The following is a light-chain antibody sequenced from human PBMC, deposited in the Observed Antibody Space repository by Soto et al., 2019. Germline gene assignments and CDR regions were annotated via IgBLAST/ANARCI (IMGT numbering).Light chain of an antibody. Sequence: DLQMTQSPSTLSASVGDRVTITCRASQSISSWLAWYQQKPWKAPKLLIYDASSLESGVPSRFSGTGSGTEFTLTISSLQPDDFATYYCQQYNSYSYTFGQGTKLEIK. J-gene: IGKJ2*01. CDR3: QQYNSYSYT. CDR1: QSISSW. CDR2: DAS. V-gene: IGKV1-5*01.